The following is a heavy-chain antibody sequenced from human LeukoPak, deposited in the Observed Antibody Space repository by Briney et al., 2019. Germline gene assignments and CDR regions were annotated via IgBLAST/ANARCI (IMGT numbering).Heavy chain of an antibody. CDR1: GFSFSTYA. CDR2: IRYDGSNK. D-gene: IGHD3-10*01. CDR3: AKDQFWFGESNAFDY. V-gene: IGHV3-30*02. J-gene: IGHJ4*02. Sequence: GGSLRLSCEASGFSFSTYAMNWVRQAPGKGLEWVAFIRYDGSNKYYADSVKGRFTISRDNSKNTLYLQMNSLRAEDTAVYYCAKDQFWFGESNAFDYWGQGTLVTVSS.